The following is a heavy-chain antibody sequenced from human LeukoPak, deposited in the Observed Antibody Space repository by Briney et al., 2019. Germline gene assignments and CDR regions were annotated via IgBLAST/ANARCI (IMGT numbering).Heavy chain of an antibody. V-gene: IGHV3-74*01. Sequence: TGGFLRLSCAASGNYWMHWVRQAPGKGLVWVSHINGDGSWTSYADSVKGRFTISKDNAKNTVYLQMNNLRAEDTAVYYCVSFYETYWGRGTLVTVSS. CDR1: GNYW. J-gene: IGHJ4*02. CDR2: INGDGSWT. CDR3: VSFYETY. D-gene: IGHD2-2*01.